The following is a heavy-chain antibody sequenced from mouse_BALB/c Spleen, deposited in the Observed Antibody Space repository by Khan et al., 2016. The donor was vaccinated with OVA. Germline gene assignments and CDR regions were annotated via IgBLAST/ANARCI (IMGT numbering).Heavy chain of an antibody. D-gene: IGHD2-3*01. J-gene: IGHJ3*01. CDR2: IWGDGST. CDR3: AREGNGYYGFAS. V-gene: IGHV2-6-7*01. CDR1: GFSLTDYG. Sequence: QVTLKESGPGLVAPSQSLSITCTVSGFSLTDYGVNWIRQPPGKGLEWLGMIWGDGSTDYNSALKSRLSISRDNSKSQVFLKMNSLQTDDTARYYCAREGNGYYGFASWGQGTLVTVSA.